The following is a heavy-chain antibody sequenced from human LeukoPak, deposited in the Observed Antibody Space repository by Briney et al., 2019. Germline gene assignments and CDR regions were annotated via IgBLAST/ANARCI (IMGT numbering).Heavy chain of an antibody. CDR1: GGSISIYY. V-gene: IGHV4-59*08. Sequence: SETLSLTCTVSGGSISIYYWSWIRQPPGKGLEWIGYIYYSGSTNYNPSLKSRVTISVDTSKNQFSLKLSSVTAADTAVYYCAGTKTGLAVAGRSYFDYWGQGTLVTVSS. CDR3: AGTKTGLAVAGRSYFDY. D-gene: IGHD6-19*01. J-gene: IGHJ4*02. CDR2: IYYSGST.